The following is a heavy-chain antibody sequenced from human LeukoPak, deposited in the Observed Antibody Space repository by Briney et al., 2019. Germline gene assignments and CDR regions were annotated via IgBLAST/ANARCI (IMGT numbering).Heavy chain of an antibody. V-gene: IGHV4-39*07. CDR3: ASPQANGFGELYDLIDY. J-gene: IGHJ4*02. Sequence: SETLSLTCTVSGGSISSSSYYWGWIRQPPGKGLGWIGSIYYSGSTYYNPSLKSRVTISVDTSKNQFSLKLSSVTAADTAVYYCASPQANGFGELYDLIDYWGQGTLVTVSS. CDR2: IYYSGST. CDR1: GGSISSSSYY. D-gene: IGHD3-10*01.